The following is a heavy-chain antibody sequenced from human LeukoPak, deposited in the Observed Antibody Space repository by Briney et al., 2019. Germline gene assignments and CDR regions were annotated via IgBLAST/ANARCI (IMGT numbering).Heavy chain of an antibody. J-gene: IGHJ4*02. V-gene: IGHV3-23*01. CDR2: INGSGGST. D-gene: IGHD2-15*01. CDR1: GFTFSSYA. CDR3: AKLYCSGGSCYYFDY. Sequence: GGSLRLSCAASGFTFSSYAMSWVRQAPVKGLEWVSAINGSGGSTYYADSVKGRFTISRDNSKNTLYLQMNSLRAEDTAVYYCAKLYCSGGSCYYFDYWGQGTLVTVSS.